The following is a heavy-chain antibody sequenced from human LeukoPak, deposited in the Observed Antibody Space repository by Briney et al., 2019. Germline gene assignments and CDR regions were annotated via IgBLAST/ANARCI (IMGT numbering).Heavy chain of an antibody. CDR3: ARDWERITMVRGVPDLYNWFDP. CDR2: IYYSGST. J-gene: IGHJ5*02. V-gene: IGHV4-59*01. CDR1: GGSISSYY. Sequence: SETLSLTCTVSGGSISSYYWSWIRQPPGKGLEWIGYIYYSGSTNYNPSLKSRVTISVDTSKNQFSLKLSSVTTADTAVYYCARDWERITMVRGVPDLYNWFDPWGQGTLVTVSS. D-gene: IGHD3-10*01.